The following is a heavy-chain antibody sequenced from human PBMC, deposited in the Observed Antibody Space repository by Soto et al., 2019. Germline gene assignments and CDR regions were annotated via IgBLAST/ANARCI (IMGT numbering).Heavy chain of an antibody. Sequence: QVQLQESGPGLVKPSQTLSLTCTVSGGSISSGDYYWSWIRQPPGKGLEWIGYIYYSGSTYYNPSLKSRVTISVDTSKNQSSLKLSSVTAADTAVYYCARDLYCSSTSCYGGDGMDVWGQGTTVTVSS. CDR1: GGSISSGDYY. J-gene: IGHJ6*02. D-gene: IGHD2-2*01. CDR3: ARDLYCSSTSCYGGDGMDV. V-gene: IGHV4-30-4*01. CDR2: IYYSGST.